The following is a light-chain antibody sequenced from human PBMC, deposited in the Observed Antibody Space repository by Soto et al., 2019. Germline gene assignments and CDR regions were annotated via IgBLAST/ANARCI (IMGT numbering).Light chain of an antibody. V-gene: IGKV3-15*01. Sequence: EIVLTQSPGILSLSPGERATLSCRASQSVDNNLAWYQQKPGQAPRLLLYGASARATGVPARFSGSGSGTQFTLTISSLQSEDFAVYYCQQYNNWRQTFGQGTKVDIK. CDR3: QQYNNWRQT. CDR1: QSVDNN. CDR2: GAS. J-gene: IGKJ1*01.